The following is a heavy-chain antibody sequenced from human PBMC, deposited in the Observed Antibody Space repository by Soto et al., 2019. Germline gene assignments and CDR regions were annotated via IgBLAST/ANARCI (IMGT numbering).Heavy chain of an antibody. Sequence: PGGSLRLSCAASGFTFSSYAMSWVRQAPGKGLEWVSVVTYSGGNTLYADSVKGRFTISRDEARNSVYLQLNSLRDEDTAVYYCVRDRDWAFDIWGQGTMVTVSS. V-gene: IGHV3-23*01. D-gene: IGHD3-9*01. J-gene: IGHJ3*02. CDR2: VTYSGGNT. CDR3: VRDRDWAFDI. CDR1: GFTFSSYA.